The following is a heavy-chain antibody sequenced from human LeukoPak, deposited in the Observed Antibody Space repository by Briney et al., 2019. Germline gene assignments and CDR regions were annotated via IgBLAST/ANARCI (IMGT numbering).Heavy chain of an antibody. V-gene: IGHV1-18*01. CDR3: ARDPGSIAAAGRWFDP. CDR1: GYTFTSYG. D-gene: IGHD6-13*01. CDR2: ISAYNGNT. Sequence: GASVKVSCKASGYTFTSYGISWVRQAPGQGLEWMGWISAYNGNTNYAQKLQGRVTMTTDTSTSTAYMELRSLRSDDTAVYYCARDPGSIAAAGRWFDPWGQGNVVTVSA. J-gene: IGHJ5*02.